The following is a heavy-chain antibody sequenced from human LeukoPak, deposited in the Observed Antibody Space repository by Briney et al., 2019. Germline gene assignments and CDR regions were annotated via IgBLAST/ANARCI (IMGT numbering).Heavy chain of an antibody. D-gene: IGHD4-23*01. V-gene: IGHV2-5*02. Sequence: SGATLVKPTQTLTLTCTFSGFSLSTSGVGVGWIRQPPEKALEWLALIYWDDDKRYSPSLKSRLTITKDTSKNQVVLTMTNMDPVDTATYYCACSGNTRAFDIWGQGTMGTLSS. CDR2: IYWDDDK. CDR3: ACSGNTRAFDI. J-gene: IGHJ3*02. CDR1: GFSLSTSGVG.